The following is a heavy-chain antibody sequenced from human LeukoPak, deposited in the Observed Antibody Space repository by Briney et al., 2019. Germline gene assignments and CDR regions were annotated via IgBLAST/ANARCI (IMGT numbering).Heavy chain of an antibody. CDR1: GYTFTSYY. D-gene: IGHD2-2*01. CDR2: INPSGGST. Sequence: ASVKVSCKASGYTFTSYYMHWVRQAPGQGLEWMGIINPSGGSTSYAQKFQGRVTMTRDTSTSTVYMELSSLRSEDTAVYYCARERIVVVPAAMLSDYWYFHLWGRGTLVTVSS. V-gene: IGHV1-46*01. J-gene: IGHJ2*01. CDR3: ARERIVVVPAAMLSDYWYFHL.